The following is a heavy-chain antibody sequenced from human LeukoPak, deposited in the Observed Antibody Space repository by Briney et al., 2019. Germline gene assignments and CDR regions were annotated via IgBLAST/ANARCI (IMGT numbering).Heavy chain of an antibody. CDR1: GYTFTGYY. J-gene: IGHJ6*02. CDR2: INPNSGGT. Sequence: ASVTVSGTASGYTFTGYYMHWVRQAPGQGLEWMGWINPNSGGTNYAQKFQGWVTMTRDTSISTAYMELSRLRSDDTAVYYCARDLFPYGMDVWGQGTTVTVSS. CDR3: ARDLFPYGMDV. V-gene: IGHV1-2*04. D-gene: IGHD2-21*01.